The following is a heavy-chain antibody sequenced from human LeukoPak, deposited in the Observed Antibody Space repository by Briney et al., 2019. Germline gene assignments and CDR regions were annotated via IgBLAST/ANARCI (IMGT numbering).Heavy chain of an antibody. J-gene: IGHJ6*02. CDR2: ISSSSSYI. Sequence: GGSLRLSCAASGFTFSSYSMNWVRQAPGKGLEWVSSISSSSSYIYYADSVKGRFTISRDNAKNSLYLQMNSLRAEDTAVYYCARDDCSSTSCLYYYYGMDVWGQGTTVTVSS. CDR1: GFTFSSYS. D-gene: IGHD2-2*01. CDR3: ARDDCSSTSCLYYYYGMDV. V-gene: IGHV3-21*01.